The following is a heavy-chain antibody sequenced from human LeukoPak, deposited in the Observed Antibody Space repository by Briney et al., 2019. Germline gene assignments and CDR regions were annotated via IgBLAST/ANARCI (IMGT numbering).Heavy chain of an antibody. CDR3: ARDPYDILTDPYFDY. D-gene: IGHD3-9*01. J-gene: IGHJ4*02. CDR2: INSDGSST. V-gene: IGHV3-74*01. Sequence: GGSVRLSCAASGFTFNRYWMHWVRQAPGKGLLWVSRINSDGSSTSYADSVKGRFIISRDNAKNTLYLQMNSLRAEDTAVYYCARDPYDILTDPYFDYWGQGTLVTVSS. CDR1: GFTFNRYW.